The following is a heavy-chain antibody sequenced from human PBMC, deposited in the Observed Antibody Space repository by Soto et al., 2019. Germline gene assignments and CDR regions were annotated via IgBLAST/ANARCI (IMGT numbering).Heavy chain of an antibody. Sequence: PSETLSLTCTVSGDSFSSYYSSWIRQPAGKGLEWIGRIYPSGTTNYNPSLKSRLTLSRDTSKNQFSLSLRSVTAADTAVYFCARDDYGSAGMDVWGQGTTVTVYS. CDR1: GDSFSSYY. CDR3: ARDDYGSAGMDV. J-gene: IGHJ6*02. D-gene: IGHD3-10*01. V-gene: IGHV4-4*07. CDR2: IYPSGTT.